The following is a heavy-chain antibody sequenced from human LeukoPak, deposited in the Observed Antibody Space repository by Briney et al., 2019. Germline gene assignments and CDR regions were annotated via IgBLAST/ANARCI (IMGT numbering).Heavy chain of an antibody. CDR2: ISYDGSNK. Sequence: SCKASGYTFSSYAMHWVRQAPGKGLEWVAVISYDGSNKYYADSVKGRFTISRDNSKNTLYLQMNSLRAEDTAVYYCARRPFRKYSGYDQGHWYFDLWGRGTLVTVSS. CDR1: GYTFSSYA. V-gene: IGHV3-30-3*01. CDR3: ARRPFRKYSGYDQGHWYFDL. J-gene: IGHJ2*01. D-gene: IGHD5-12*01.